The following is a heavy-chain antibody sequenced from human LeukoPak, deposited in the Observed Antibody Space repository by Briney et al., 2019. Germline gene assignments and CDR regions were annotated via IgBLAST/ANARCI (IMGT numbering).Heavy chain of an antibody. CDR1: GFTFSSYA. V-gene: IGHV3-23*01. CDR2: ISGSGGST. J-gene: IGHJ4*02. Sequence: GGSLRLSCAASGFTFSSYAMSWVRQAPGKGLEWVSAISGSGGSTYYADSVKGGFTISRDNSKNTLYLQMNSLRAEDTAVYYCAKDYYDSSGLEPNFDYWGQGTLVTVSS. D-gene: IGHD3-22*01. CDR3: AKDYYDSSGLEPNFDY.